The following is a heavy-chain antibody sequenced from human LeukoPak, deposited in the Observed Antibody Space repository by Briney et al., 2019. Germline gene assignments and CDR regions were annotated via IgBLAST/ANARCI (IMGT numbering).Heavy chain of an antibody. D-gene: IGHD6-13*01. V-gene: IGHV5-51*01. CDR2: IYPGDSDT. CDR1: GYSFTSYW. Sequence: GESLKISCKGSGYSFTSYWIGWVRQMPAKGLEWRGIIYPGDSDTRYSPSFQGQVTISADKSISTAYLQWSSLKASDTAMYYCARIAAAGTGYYYYYGMDVWGQGTTVTVSS. CDR3: ARIAAAGTGYYYYYGMDV. J-gene: IGHJ6*02.